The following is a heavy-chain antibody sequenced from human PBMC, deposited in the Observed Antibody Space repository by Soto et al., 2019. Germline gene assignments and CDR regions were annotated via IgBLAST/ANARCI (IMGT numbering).Heavy chain of an antibody. CDR1: GGTFSSYA. CDR2: IIPIFGTA. V-gene: IGHV1-69*13. CDR3: ATNYYSKQYYYYYYGMDV. D-gene: IGHD4-4*01. J-gene: IGHJ6*02. Sequence: SVKVSCKASGGTFSSYAISWVRQAPGQGLEWMGGIIPIFGTANYAQKFQGRVTITADESTSTAYMELSSLRSEDTAVYYCATNYYSKQYYYYYYGMDVWGQGTTVTVSS.